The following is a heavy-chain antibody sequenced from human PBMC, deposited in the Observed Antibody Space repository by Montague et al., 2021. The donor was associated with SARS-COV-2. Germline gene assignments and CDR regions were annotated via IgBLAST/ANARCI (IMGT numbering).Heavy chain of an antibody. CDR2: IYNSSST. J-gene: IGHJ4*02. Sequence: SETLSLTCTVSGGSIRRYDWCWIRLRPRTGLELDWIIYNSSSTNNYSSLTRRRTISVDTSENQFSLKLTSVTAADTAVYYCARVGWEFRVGEYAFDYWGQGTMVTVSS. D-gene: IGHD1-26*01. CDR3: ARVGWEFRVGEYAFDY. CDR1: GGSIRRYD. V-gene: IGHV4-59*13.